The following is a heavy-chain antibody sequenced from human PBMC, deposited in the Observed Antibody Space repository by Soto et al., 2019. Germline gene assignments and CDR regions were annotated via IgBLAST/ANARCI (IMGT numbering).Heavy chain of an antibody. CDR1: GFTFINYA. V-gene: IGHV3-23*01. CDR3: ARKVLGSTSRPDWWYFDL. CDR2: ISGGGDKT. J-gene: IGHJ2*01. D-gene: IGHD2-2*01. Sequence: EVQLLESGGGLVQPGGSLRLSCVGSGFTFINYAMNWVRQTPGKGLEWVSTISGGGDKTFDADTVKGRFTISRDNSKNAVNLQMNSLRADDTAVYYCARKVLGSTSRPDWWYFDLWGRGTLVTDSS.